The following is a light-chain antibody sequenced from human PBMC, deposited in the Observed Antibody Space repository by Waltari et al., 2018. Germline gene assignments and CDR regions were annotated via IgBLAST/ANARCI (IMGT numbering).Light chain of an antibody. Sequence: DIQMTQSPSSLSASVGDRVTITCRASQAIRTYLAWYQQKPGKVPKLLIHTATTLQSGVPSRFGGSGSGTDFTLTISSLQPEDVATYYCQKSDSAPPFTFGPGTKVDI. J-gene: IGKJ3*01. V-gene: IGKV1-27*01. CDR1: QAIRTY. CDR3: QKSDSAPPFT. CDR2: TAT.